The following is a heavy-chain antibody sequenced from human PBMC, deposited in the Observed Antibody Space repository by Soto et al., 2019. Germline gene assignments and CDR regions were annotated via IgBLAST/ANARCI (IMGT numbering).Heavy chain of an antibody. CDR3: ARGPTTYYYDSRRVYNWFDP. CDR2: IYYSGST. D-gene: IGHD3-22*01. J-gene: IGHJ5*02. Sequence: LSLTCTVSGGSISSGGYYWSWIRQHPGKGLEWIGYIYYSGSTYYNPSLKSRVTISVDTSKNQFSLKLSSVTAADTAVYYCARGPTTYYYDSRRVYNWFDPWGQGTLVTVSS. CDR1: GGSISSGGYY. V-gene: IGHV4-31*03.